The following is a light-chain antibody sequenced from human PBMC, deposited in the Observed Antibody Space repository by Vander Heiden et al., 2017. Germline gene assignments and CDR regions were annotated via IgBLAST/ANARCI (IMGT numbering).Light chain of an antibody. CDR1: QSVSSY. CDR2: DAS. Sequence: EIVLTQSPATLSLSPGERATLSCRASQSVSSYLAWYQQRPAQAPRLLIYDASNRATGIPARFSGSGSGTDFTLTISNLEPEDFAVYYCQQRINSLLTFGGGTKVEIK. J-gene: IGKJ4*01. V-gene: IGKV3-11*01. CDR3: QQRINSLLT.